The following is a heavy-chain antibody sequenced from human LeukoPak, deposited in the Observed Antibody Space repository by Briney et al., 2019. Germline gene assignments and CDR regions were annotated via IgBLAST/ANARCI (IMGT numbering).Heavy chain of an antibody. D-gene: IGHD6-19*01. CDR1: GFTFSSYW. J-gene: IGHJ4*02. Sequence: GGSLRLSCAASGFTFSSYWMHWVRQAPGKGLVWVSRINSDGSSTSYADCVKSRFTISRDNAKNTLYLQMNSLRAEDTAVYYCAVAGSSDYYFDYWGQGTLVTVSS. CDR2: INSDGSST. CDR3: AVAGSSDYYFDY. V-gene: IGHV3-74*01.